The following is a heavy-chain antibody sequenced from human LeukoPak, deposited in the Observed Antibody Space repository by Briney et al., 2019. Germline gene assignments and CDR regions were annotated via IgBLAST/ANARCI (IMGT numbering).Heavy chain of an antibody. Sequence: SETLSLTCTVSGGPISSSSYYWGWIRQPPGKGLEWIGSIYYSGSTYYNPSLKSRVTISVDTSKNQFSLKLSSVTAADTAVYYCARRSGYSYVATIDYWGQGTLVTVSS. J-gene: IGHJ4*02. V-gene: IGHV4-39*01. CDR1: GGPISSSSYY. CDR3: ARRSGYSYVATIDY. D-gene: IGHD5-18*01. CDR2: IYYSGST.